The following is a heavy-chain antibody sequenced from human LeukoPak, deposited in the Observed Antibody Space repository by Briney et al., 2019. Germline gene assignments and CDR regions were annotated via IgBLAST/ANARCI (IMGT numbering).Heavy chain of an antibody. D-gene: IGHD3-22*01. CDR1: GFTFSSYG. CDR2: MWYDGSNK. J-gene: IGHJ4*02. CDR3: ASDSSGSFDY. Sequence: PGRSLRLXCAASGFTFSSYGMHWVRQAPGKELEWVAVMWYDGSNKYYADSVKGRFTISRDNSKNTLYLQMNSLRAEDTAVYYCASDSSGSFDYWGQGTLVTVSS. V-gene: IGHV3-33*01.